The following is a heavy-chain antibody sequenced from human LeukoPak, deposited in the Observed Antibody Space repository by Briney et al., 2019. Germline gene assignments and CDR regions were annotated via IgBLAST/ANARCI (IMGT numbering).Heavy chain of an antibody. J-gene: IGHJ4*02. CDR2: VYHSGST. CDR1: DYSISSGNY. CDR3: ARNDSSGYFDY. D-gene: IGHD3-22*01. V-gene: IGHV4-38-2*01. Sequence: KSSETLSLTCAVSDYSISSGNYWGWIRQPPGKGLEWIGSVYHSGSTLYRPSLKSRVTISVDTSKNQFSLKLSSVTAADTAVYYCARNDSSGYFDYWGQGTLVTVSS.